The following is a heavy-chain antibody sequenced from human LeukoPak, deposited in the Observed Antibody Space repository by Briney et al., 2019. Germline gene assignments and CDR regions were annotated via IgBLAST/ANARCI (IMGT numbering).Heavy chain of an antibody. J-gene: IGHJ4*02. D-gene: IGHD6-13*01. CDR2: INAGNGNT. V-gene: IGHV1-3*01. Sequence: ASVKVSCKASGYTFTTYAMHWVRQAPGQRLEWMGWINAGNGNTKCSQKFQGRVTITRDTSASTAYMELSSLRSEDAAVYYCARDLRNRIAAAGYFDYWGQGTLVTVSS. CDR1: GYTFTTYA. CDR3: ARDLRNRIAAAGYFDY.